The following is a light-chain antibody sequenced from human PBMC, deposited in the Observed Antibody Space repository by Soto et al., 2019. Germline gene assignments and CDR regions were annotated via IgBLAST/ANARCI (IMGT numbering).Light chain of an antibody. CDR2: SDS. Sequence: QSALTQPPSVSGAPGQRVTISCTGSSSNVGTGYDVHWYQQLPGTAPKVLIYSDSYRPSGVPDRFSGSKSGTSASLAITGLQAEDEADYYCQSYDSSLSAYVFGTGTKLTVL. CDR1: SSNVGTGYD. CDR3: QSYDSSLSAYV. J-gene: IGLJ1*01. V-gene: IGLV1-40*01.